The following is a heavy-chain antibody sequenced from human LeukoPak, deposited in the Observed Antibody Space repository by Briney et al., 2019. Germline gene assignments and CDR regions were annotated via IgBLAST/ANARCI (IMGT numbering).Heavy chain of an antibody. CDR2: IIPILGIA. Sequence: RWASVKVSCKASGGTFSSYTISWVRQAPGQGLEWMGRIIPILGIANYAQKFQGRVTITADKSTSTAYMEPSSLRSEDTAVYYCARAPKDGYNQRYFDYWGQGTLVTVSS. J-gene: IGHJ4*02. D-gene: IGHD5-24*01. CDR3: ARAPKDGYNQRYFDY. CDR1: GGTFSSYT. V-gene: IGHV1-69*02.